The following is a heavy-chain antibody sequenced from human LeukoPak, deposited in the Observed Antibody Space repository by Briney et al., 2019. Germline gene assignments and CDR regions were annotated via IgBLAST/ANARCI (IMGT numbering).Heavy chain of an antibody. CDR1: GFTFSSYW. CDR2: IKQDGSEK. CDR3: ARDLYSGYDLRSYWYFDL. D-gene: IGHD5-12*01. V-gene: IGHV3-7*01. J-gene: IGHJ2*01. Sequence: PGGSLRLSCAASGFTFSSYWMSWVRQAPGKGLEWVANIKQDGSEKYYVDSVKGRFTISRDNAKNSLYLQMNSLRAEDTAVYYCARDLYSGYDLRSYWYFDLWGRGTLVTVSS.